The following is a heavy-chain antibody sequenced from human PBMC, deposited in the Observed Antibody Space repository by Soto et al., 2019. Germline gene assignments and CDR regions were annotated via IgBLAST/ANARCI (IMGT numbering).Heavy chain of an antibody. V-gene: IGHV1-46*03. CDR1: GYTFTSYY. D-gene: IGHD2-2*01. CDR3: ARGGGYCSSTSCPMNYYYYYYMDV. CDR2: INPSGGST. Sequence: ASVKVSCKASGYTFTSYYMHWVRQAPGQGLEWMGIINPSGGSTSYAQKFQGRVTMTRDTSTSTVYMELSSLRSEDTAVYYCARGGGYCSSTSCPMNYYYYYYMDVWGKGTTVTVSS. J-gene: IGHJ6*03.